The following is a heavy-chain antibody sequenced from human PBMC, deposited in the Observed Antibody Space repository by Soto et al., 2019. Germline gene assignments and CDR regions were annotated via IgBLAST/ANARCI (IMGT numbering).Heavy chain of an antibody. CDR2: ISYDGSNK. CDR1: GFTVSSNY. D-gene: IGHD6-13*01. V-gene: IGHV3-30-3*01. J-gene: IGHJ6*02. CDR3: ARDQSESSYYYYGMDV. Sequence: GGSLRLSCAASGFTVSSNYMSWVRQAPGKGLEWVAVISYDGSNKDYADSVKGRFTISRDNAKNTLYLQMNSLRAEDTAVYYCARDQSESSYYYYGMDVWGQGTTVTVSS.